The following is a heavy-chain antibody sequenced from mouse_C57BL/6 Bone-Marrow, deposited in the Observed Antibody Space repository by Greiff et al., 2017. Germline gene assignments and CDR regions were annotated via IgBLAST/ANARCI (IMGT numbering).Heavy chain of an antibody. CDR2: MHPNGGSP. V-gene: IGHV1-64*01. CDR3: ARSYDYADYTMDY. D-gene: IGHD2-4*01. Sequence: VQLQQPGAELVKPGASVTLSCKASGYTFTNYWMHWVKQRPGQGLEWIGMMHPNGGSPDYNEKFKSEATLSVDKSSRTAYMELSSLTSEDSAVYYCARSYDYADYTMDYWGQGTSVTVSS. J-gene: IGHJ4*01. CDR1: GYTFTNYW.